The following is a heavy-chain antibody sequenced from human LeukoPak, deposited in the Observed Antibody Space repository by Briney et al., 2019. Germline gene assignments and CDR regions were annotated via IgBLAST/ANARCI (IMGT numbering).Heavy chain of an antibody. J-gene: IGHJ3*02. CDR3: AKDQYGEAFDI. D-gene: IGHD4-17*01. CDR2: ISGSGSAT. Sequence: GGSLRLSCAASGFTFRSYAMNGVRQAPGKGREWVSAISGSGSATYYADSVKGRFTISRDNSKNTLYLQMNSLRAEDTAVYYCAKDQYGEAFDIWGPGTMVTVSS. CDR1: GFTFRSYA. V-gene: IGHV3-23*01.